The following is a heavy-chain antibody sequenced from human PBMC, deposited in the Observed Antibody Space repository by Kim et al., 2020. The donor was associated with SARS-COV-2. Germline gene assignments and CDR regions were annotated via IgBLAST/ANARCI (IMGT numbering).Heavy chain of an antibody. CDR2: MNTKDGDT. Sequence: ASVKVSCKASGYTFTSYHIHWVRQAPGEGLEWMGRMNTKDGDTTYAQNFQGRVTMTWDTSLSTAFMEVFSLRFDDTAVYFCARAHDFRDFGGPLDHWGQGALVTVSS. CDR3: ARAHDFRDFGGPLDH. CDR1: GYTFTSYH. V-gene: IGHV1-2*06. J-gene: IGHJ4*02. D-gene: IGHD2-21*02.